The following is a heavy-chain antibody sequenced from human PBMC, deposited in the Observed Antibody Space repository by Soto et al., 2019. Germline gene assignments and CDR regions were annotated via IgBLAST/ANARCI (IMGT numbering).Heavy chain of an antibody. CDR3: ARDRKNPYHNWYHFPKALYGMDG. Sequence: GGSLRLSCAASGFTFSSYAMHWVRQAPGKGLEWVAVISYGVSNKYYADSVKGRFTISRDNSKNTLYLQMNSLRAEDTAVYYCARDRKNPYHNWYHFPKALYGMDGWGHGTTVTVS. J-gene: IGHJ6*02. CDR1: GFTFSSYA. V-gene: IGHV3-30-3*01. CDR2: ISYGVSNK. D-gene: IGHD3-3*02.